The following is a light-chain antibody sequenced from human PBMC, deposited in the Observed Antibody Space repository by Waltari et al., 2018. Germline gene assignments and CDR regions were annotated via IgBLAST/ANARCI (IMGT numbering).Light chain of an antibody. CDR2: DVS. V-gene: IGLV2-14*01. CDR1: SSDIGASNY. Sequence: QSALTQPASVSGSPGQSITISCTGTSSDIGASNYVSWYQQHPGKAPKLMIYDVSHRPSGVSNRFSGSKSGNTASLTISGLQAEDEADYYCSSYSSSIYVVGTGAKVTVL. J-gene: IGLJ1*01. CDR3: SSYSSSIYV.